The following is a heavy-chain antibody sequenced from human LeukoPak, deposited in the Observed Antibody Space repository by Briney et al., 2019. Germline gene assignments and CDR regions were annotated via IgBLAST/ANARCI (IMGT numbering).Heavy chain of an antibody. CDR2: IYSGGST. CDR3: ARSPGDYYYYFYMDV. CDR1: GFTVSSNY. J-gene: IGHJ6*03. Sequence: PGGSLRLSCAASGFTVSSNYMSWVRQAPGKGLEWVSVIYSGGSTYYADSVKGRFTISRDNAKNSLYLQMNNLRAEDTAVYYCARSPGDYYYYFYMDVWGKGTTVTISS. V-gene: IGHV3-66*01.